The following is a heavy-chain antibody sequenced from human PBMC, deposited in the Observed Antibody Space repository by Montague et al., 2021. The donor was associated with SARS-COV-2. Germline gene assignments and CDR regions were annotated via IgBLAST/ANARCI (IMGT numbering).Heavy chain of an antibody. CDR1: GFTVSSTY. Sequence: SLRLSCAASGFTVSSTYMSWVRQAPGKGLEWISVIYSSGDTYHADSMKDRVTISRDNSKNTVYLQMHTLRAEDTAVYYCASGMFDTWGQGTLVTVSS. J-gene: IGHJ5*02. CDR3: ASGMFDT. CDR2: IYSSGDT. V-gene: IGHV3-66*01.